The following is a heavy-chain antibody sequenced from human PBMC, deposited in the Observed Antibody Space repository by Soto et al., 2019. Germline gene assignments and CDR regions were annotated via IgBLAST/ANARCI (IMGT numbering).Heavy chain of an antibody. D-gene: IGHD6-13*01. Sequence: GGSLRLSCAASGFTFSSYAMSWVRQAPGKGLEWVSAISASGGSTYYADSVKGRFTISRDNSKNTLYLQMNSLRAEDTAVYYCAKALPDIAAAAKRNYFDYWGQGTLVTVSS. CDR1: GFTFSSYA. J-gene: IGHJ4*02. V-gene: IGHV3-23*01. CDR3: AKALPDIAAAAKRNYFDY. CDR2: ISASGGST.